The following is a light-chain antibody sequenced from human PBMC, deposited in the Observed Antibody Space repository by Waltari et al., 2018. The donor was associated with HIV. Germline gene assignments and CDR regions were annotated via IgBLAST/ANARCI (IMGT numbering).Light chain of an antibody. CDR2: SAS. CDR1: QGIGTY. J-gene: IGKJ3*01. Sequence: DVQMTQSPSSVSASVGDSVTITCRASQGIGTYLAWYQQKPGKAPKLLISSASTLESGVPSRFSGSGSGTDFTLTINSLQPEDFTTYYCQQANSFPFTFGPWTKVDIK. V-gene: IGKV1-12*02. CDR3: QQANSFPFT.